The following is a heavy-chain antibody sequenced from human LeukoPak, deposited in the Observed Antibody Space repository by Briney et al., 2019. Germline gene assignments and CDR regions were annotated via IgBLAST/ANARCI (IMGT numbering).Heavy chain of an antibody. CDR1: GGSISSYY. D-gene: IGHD6-13*01. CDR3: ASDKRSGIMDV. V-gene: IGHV4-34*01. Sequence: SETLSLTCTVSGGSISSYYWSWIRQPPGKGLEWIGEINHSGSTNYNPSLKSRVTISVDTSKNQFSLKLSSVTAADTAVYYCASDKRSGIMDVWGQGTTVTVSS. CDR2: INHSGST. J-gene: IGHJ6*02.